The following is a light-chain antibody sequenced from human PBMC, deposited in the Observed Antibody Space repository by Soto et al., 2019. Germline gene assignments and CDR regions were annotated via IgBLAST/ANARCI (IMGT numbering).Light chain of an antibody. CDR3: SSDTTSSTLI. J-gene: IGLJ2*01. CDR1: SSDIGGYNF. Sequence: QSALTQPASVSGSPGQSITISCTGTSSDIGGYNFVSWYQQHPGKAPKLLIHEVNNRPTGVSIRISASKSGNTASLTISGLQAEEEADYYCSSDTTSSTLIFGGGTKPTVL. CDR2: EVN. V-gene: IGLV2-14*01.